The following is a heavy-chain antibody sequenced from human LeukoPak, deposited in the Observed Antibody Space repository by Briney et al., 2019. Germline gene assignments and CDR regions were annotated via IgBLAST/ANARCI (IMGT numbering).Heavy chain of an antibody. V-gene: IGHV4-59*08. CDR2: IYYSGST. Sequence: AETLFLTCTASGVSISRYYWSWVRQPPGKGLEWVGYIYYSGSTNYNPSHKSRVIIAVATSKKQLSLKLSSVTAADTAVYYCARQEHSGSHDWYDPWGQGTLVTVSS. CDR1: GVSISRYY. D-gene: IGHD1-26*01. J-gene: IGHJ5*02. CDR3: ARQEHSGSHDWYDP.